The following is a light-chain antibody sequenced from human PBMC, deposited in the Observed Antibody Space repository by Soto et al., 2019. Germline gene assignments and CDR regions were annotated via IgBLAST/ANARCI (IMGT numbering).Light chain of an antibody. CDR3: QSYDRSLYRV. V-gene: IGLV1-40*01. J-gene: IGLJ3*02. CDR2: GNS. CDR1: SSNIGAGYD. Sequence: QSVLTQPPSVSGAPGQRVTISCTGTSSNIGAGYDVHWYQQLPGAAPKLLIYGNSNRPSGVPDRFSGSKSGTSASLAITGLQAEYEADYYCQSYDRSLYRVFGGGTKLTVL.